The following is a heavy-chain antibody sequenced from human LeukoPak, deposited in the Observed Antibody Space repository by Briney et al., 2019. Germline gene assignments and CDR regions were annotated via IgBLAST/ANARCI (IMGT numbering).Heavy chain of an antibody. J-gene: IGHJ5*02. Sequence: GRSLRLSCAASGFTFSSYGMHWVRQAPGKGLEWVAVISYDGSNKYYADSVKGRFTISRDNSKNTLYLQMSSLRAEDTAVYYCAKDGGYSSGWYGGWFDPWGQGTLVTVSS. V-gene: IGHV3-30*18. D-gene: IGHD6-19*01. CDR3: AKDGGYSSGWYGGWFDP. CDR1: GFTFSSYG. CDR2: ISYDGSNK.